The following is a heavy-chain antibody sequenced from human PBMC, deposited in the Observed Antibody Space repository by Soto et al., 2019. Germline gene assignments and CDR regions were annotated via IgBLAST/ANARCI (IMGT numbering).Heavy chain of an antibody. CDR2: ISAHNSNT. D-gene: IGHD1-1*01. CDR1: GYTFTSYG. J-gene: IGHJ4*02. CDR3: TRGRYGDY. V-gene: IGHV1-18*01. Sequence: QVHLVQSGAEVKKPGASVKVSCKASGYTFTSYGITWVRQAPGQGLEWMGWISAHNSNTDNAQKLQGRVIVTRDTSTSTASMELRCLRSDDTVVYYCTRGRYGDYWGQGALVTVSS.